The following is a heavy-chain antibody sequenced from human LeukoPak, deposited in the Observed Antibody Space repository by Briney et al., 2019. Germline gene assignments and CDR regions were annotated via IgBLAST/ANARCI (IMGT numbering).Heavy chain of an antibody. D-gene: IGHD1-26*01. J-gene: IGHJ3*02. Sequence: GGSLRLSCAASGFIFSSYGMHWVRQAPGKGLEWMALIRSDGGNKYYTDSVKGRFTISRDNSKNTLYLQMNGLRVEDTAVYYCAKGLHSGSYLDALDIWGQGTMVTVFS. V-gene: IGHV3-30*02. CDR2: IRSDGGNK. CDR1: GFIFSSYG. CDR3: AKGLHSGSYLDALDI.